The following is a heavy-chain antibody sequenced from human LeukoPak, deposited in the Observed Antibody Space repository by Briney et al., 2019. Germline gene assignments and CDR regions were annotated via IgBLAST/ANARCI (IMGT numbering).Heavy chain of an antibody. CDR2: IYHSGIT. CDR1: SYSITTNHY. Sequence: SETLSLTCAVSSYSITTNHYWGWIRQPPGKGLGWIGNIYHSGITYYNPSLKSRVTMSVDTSKNQFSLKLSSVTAADTAVYYCARGGQWLPFDYWGQATLVTVSS. V-gene: IGHV4-38-2*01. D-gene: IGHD6-19*01. J-gene: IGHJ4*02. CDR3: ARGGQWLPFDY.